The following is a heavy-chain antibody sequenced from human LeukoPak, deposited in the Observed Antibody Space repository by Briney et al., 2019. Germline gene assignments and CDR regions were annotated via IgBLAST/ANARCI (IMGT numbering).Heavy chain of an antibody. J-gene: IGHJ4*02. CDR3: ARNSLYCAGDCYKVFDS. CDR1: GFDFSSHS. Sequence: PGGSLRLSCAAAGFDFSSHSMNWVRQVPGKGLEWISYIDSGGDLIYYADSVRGRFTISRDIAKNSLFLQTNSLRAEDTAVYYCARNSLYCAGDCYKVFDSWGQGTLVTVSS. V-gene: IGHV3-48*01. CDR2: IDSGGDLI. D-gene: IGHD2-21*01.